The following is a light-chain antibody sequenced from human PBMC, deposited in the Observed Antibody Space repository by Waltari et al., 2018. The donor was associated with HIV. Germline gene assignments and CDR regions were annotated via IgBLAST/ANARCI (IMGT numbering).Light chain of an antibody. J-gene: IGLJ1*01. Sequence: QSVLTQSASLSGAPGQRVPISCTGTRSNIGAGYDVHWFQHLPGTAPKLLVYSDNNRPSGVPDRFSASKSGTSASLAISGLQGDDEATYYCQSYDSSLSAYVFGPGTKVTVL. CDR2: SDN. CDR3: QSYDSSLSAYV. CDR1: RSNIGAGYD. V-gene: IGLV1-40*01.